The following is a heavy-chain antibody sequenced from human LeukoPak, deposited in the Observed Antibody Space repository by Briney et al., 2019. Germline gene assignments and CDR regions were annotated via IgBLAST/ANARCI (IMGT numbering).Heavy chain of an antibody. J-gene: IGHJ5*02. Sequence: QSGGSLRLSCAASGFDFSSNWMHWVRHAPGQGLVWVSRIKGDGISTNYADSVKGRFTISRDNSKNTLYLQMNSLRAEDTAVYYCAKGQQLGGYWFDPWGQGTLVTVSS. V-gene: IGHV3-74*01. D-gene: IGHD6-13*01. CDR3: AKGQQLGGYWFDP. CDR2: IKGDGIST. CDR1: GFDFSSNW.